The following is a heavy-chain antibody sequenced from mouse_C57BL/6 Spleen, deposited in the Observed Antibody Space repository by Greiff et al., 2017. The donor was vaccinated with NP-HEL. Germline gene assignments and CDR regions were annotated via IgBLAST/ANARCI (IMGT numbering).Heavy chain of an antibody. V-gene: IGHV1-81*01. Sequence: QVQLQQSGAELARPGASVKLSCKASGYTFTSYGISWVKQRTGQGLEWIGEIYPRSGNTYYNEKFKGKATLTADKSSSTAYMELRSLTSEDSAVYFCASYYYSNYEWFAYWGQGTLVTVSA. D-gene: IGHD2-5*01. J-gene: IGHJ3*01. CDR2: IYPRSGNT. CDR1: GYTFTSYG. CDR3: ASYYYSNYEWFAY.